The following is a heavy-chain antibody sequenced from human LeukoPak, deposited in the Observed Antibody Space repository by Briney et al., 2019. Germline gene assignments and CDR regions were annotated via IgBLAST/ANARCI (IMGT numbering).Heavy chain of an antibody. V-gene: IGHV4-34*01. CDR2: INHSGST. CDR1: GGSFSGYY. J-gene: IGHJ3*02. Sequence: SETLSLTCAVYGGSFSGYYWSWIRQPPGKGLERIGEINHSGSTNYNPSLKSRVTISVDTSKNQFSLKLSSVTAADTAVYYCARGSVYYDFWSGYWSTDIWGQGTMVTVSS. CDR3: ARGSVYYDFWSGYWSTDI. D-gene: IGHD3-3*01.